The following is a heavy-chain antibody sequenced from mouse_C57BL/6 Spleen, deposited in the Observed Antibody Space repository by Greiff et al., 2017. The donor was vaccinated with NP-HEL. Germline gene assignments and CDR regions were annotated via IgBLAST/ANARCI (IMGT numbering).Heavy chain of an antibody. CDR3: ASRGAWFAY. V-gene: IGHV1-64*01. D-gene: IGHD3-1*01. CDR1: GYTFTSYW. J-gene: IGHJ3*01. CDR2: IHPNSGST. Sequence: VQLQQPGAELVKPGASVKLSCKASGYTFTSYWMHWVMQRPGPGLEWIGMIHPNSGSTNYNEKFKSKATLTVDKSSSTAYMQLSSLTSEDSAVYYCASRGAWFAYWGQGTLVTVSA.